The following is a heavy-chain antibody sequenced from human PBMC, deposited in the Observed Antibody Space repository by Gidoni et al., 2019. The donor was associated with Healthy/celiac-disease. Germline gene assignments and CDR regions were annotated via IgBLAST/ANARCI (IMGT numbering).Heavy chain of an antibody. V-gene: IGHV4-34*01. J-gene: IGHJ4*02. D-gene: IGHD1-26*01. CDR2: INHSGST. CDR3: ARWELLRYFDY. CDR1: GGSFSGYY. Sequence: QVQLQQWGAGLLKPSETLSLTCAVYGGSFSGYYWSWIRQPPGKGLEWIGEINHSGSTHYNPSLKSRVTISVDTSKNQFSLKLSSVTAADTAVYYCARWELLRYFDYWGQGTLVTVSS.